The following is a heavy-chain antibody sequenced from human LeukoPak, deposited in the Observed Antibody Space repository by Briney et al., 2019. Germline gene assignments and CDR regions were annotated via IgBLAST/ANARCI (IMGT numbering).Heavy chain of an antibody. V-gene: IGHV3-48*02. CDR1: GFAFSSYS. CDR2: ISSSSSTI. D-gene: IGHD3-10*01. CDR3: ASGYFGELLTGRAGWYFDL. Sequence: GGSLRLSCAASGFAFSSYSMYWVRQAPGKGLEWVSYISSSSSTIYYADSVKGRFTISRDNAKNSLYLQMNSLRDEDTAVYYCASGYFGELLTGRAGWYFDLWGRGTLVTVSS. J-gene: IGHJ2*01.